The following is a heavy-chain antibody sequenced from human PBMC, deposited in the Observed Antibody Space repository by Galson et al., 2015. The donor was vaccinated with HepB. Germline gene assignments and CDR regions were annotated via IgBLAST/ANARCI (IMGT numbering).Heavy chain of an antibody. D-gene: IGHD3-3*01. J-gene: IGHJ5*02. CDR2: ISYDGSNK. Sequence: ALRLSCAASGFTFRSYAMHWVRQAPGKGLEWVAVISYDGSNKYSADSVKGRFTISRDNSKNTLYLQMNSLRAEDTAVYYCARGGARSYDFWSGIANWFDPWGQGTLVTVSS. CDR3: ARGGARSYDFWSGIANWFDP. V-gene: IGHV3-30-3*01. CDR1: GFTFRSYA.